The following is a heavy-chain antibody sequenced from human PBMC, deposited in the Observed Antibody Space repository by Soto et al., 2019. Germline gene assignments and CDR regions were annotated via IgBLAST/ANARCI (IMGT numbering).Heavy chain of an antibody. CDR2: ISAYNGNT. Sequence: QVQLVQSGAEVKKPGASVKVSCKASGYTFTSYGISWVRQAPGQGLEWMGWISAYNGNTNYAQKRQGRVTMTTDTSMXTAYMELRSLRSDDTAVYYCARDVGTAMVPYYFDYWGQGTLVTVSS. V-gene: IGHV1-18*01. CDR3: ARDVGTAMVPYYFDY. J-gene: IGHJ4*02. CDR1: GYTFTSYG. D-gene: IGHD5-18*01.